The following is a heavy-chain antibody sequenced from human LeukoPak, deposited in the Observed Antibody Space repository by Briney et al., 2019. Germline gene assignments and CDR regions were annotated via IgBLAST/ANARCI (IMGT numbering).Heavy chain of an antibody. V-gene: IGHV4-39*01. D-gene: IGHD1-26*01. Sequence: SETLSLTCIVSGGSISSSSYYWGWIRQPPGKGLEWIGSIYYSGSTYYNPSLKSRVTISVDTSKNQFSLKLSSVTAADTAVYYCARRPIWDAFDIWGQGTMVTVSS. J-gene: IGHJ3*02. CDR1: GGSISSSSYY. CDR3: ARRPIWDAFDI. CDR2: IYYSGST.